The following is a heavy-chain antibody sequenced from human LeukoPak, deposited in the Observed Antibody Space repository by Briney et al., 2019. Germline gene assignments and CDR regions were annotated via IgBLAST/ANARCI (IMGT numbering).Heavy chain of an antibody. J-gene: IGHJ3*01. Sequence: SDTLSLTCSVSSGSISGRYWSWFRQPPGKGLEWVGHNLYSGFTNFNPSLKSRVIISVDSSKNQFSLRLSSLTAADTAVYYCASAPLAITTSAFPDAFDVWGQGTGDTVSS. V-gene: IGHV4-59*11. CDR1: SGSISGRY. D-gene: IGHD1-1*01. CDR2: NLYSGFT. CDR3: ASAPLAITTSAFPDAFDV.